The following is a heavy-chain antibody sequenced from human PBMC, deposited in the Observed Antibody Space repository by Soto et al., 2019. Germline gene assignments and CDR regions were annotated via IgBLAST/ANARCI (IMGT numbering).Heavy chain of an antibody. CDR3: ARQWVDGYSDY. D-gene: IGHD6-19*01. CDR2: ISSSGSTI. V-gene: IGHV3-48*03. Sequence: EVQLVESGGGLVQPGGSLRLSCAASGFTFSSYEMNWVRQAPGKGLEWVSYISSSGSTIYYADSVKGRFTISRDNAKNSLYLQMNSLRAEDTAVYYCARQWVDGYSDYGGQGTLVTVSS. CDR1: GFTFSSYE. J-gene: IGHJ4*02.